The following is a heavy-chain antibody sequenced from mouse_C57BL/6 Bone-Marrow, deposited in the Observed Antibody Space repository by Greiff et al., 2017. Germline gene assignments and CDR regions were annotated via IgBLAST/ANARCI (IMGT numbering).Heavy chain of an antibody. J-gene: IGHJ2*01. CDR2: ISSGSSTI. CDR1: GFTFSDYG. Sequence: EVHLVEPGGGLVKPGGSLKLSCAASGFTFSDYGMHWVRQAPEQGLEWVAYISSGSSTIYYADTVKGRFTISRDNAKNTLFLQMTRLRSEDAAMYESAGGGFDYWGQGTTLTVSS. V-gene: IGHV5-17*01. CDR3: AGGGFDY.